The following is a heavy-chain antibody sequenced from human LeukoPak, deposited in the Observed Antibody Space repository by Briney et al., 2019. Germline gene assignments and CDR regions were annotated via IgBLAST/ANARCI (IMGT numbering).Heavy chain of an antibody. CDR2: ISTYNGNT. V-gene: IGHV1-18*01. CDR3: ARRYCHGGSCGTADY. Sequence: ASVKVSCKASGYTFSNYGINWVRQAPGQGLEWMVWISTYNGNTNYAQNLQRRVTMTTDTSTSTAYMELRSLKSDDTAVYYCARRYCHGGSCGTADYWGQGTLVTVSS. D-gene: IGHD2-15*01. J-gene: IGHJ4*02. CDR1: GYTFSNYG.